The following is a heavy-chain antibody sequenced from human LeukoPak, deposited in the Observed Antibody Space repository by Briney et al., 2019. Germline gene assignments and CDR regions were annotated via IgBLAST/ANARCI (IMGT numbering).Heavy chain of an antibody. CDR3: TTGRVGATTYLRTDAFDI. CDR2: IKSKTDGGTT. Sequence: GGSLRLSCAAPRFTFSDAWMSWVRQAPGKGLEWVGRIKSKTDGGTTDYAAPVKGRFTISRDDSKNTLYLQMNSLKTEDTAVYYCTTGRVGATTYLRTDAFDIWGQGTMVTVS. J-gene: IGHJ3*02. V-gene: IGHV3-15*01. CDR1: RFTFSDAW. D-gene: IGHD1-26*01.